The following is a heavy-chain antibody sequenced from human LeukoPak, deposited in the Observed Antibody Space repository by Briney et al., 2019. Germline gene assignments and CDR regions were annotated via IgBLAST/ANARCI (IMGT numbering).Heavy chain of an antibody. Sequence: QTGGSLRLSCAASGFIFSNYAMTWARLTPGKGLEWVSAISGSGGTTYYADSVKGRFTISRDSSTNTLYLQLSSLRAEDTAIYYCARGGSVLAYFFDYWGQGTLVTVSS. CDR3: ARGGSVLAYFFDY. CDR2: ISGSGGTT. J-gene: IGHJ4*02. D-gene: IGHD3-10*01. CDR1: GFIFSNYA. V-gene: IGHV3-23*01.